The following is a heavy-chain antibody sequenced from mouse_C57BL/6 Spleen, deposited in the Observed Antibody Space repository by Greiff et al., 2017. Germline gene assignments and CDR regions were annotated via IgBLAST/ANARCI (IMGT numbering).Heavy chain of an antibody. Sequence: DVKLVESGPGLVKPSQSLSLTCSVTGYSITSGYYWNWIRQFPGNKLEWMGYISYDGSNNYNPSLKNRISITRDTSKNQFFLKLNSVTTEDTATYYCAGLLRGYFDVWGTGTTVTVSS. CDR3: AGLLRGYFDV. V-gene: IGHV3-6*01. CDR1: GYSITSGYY. CDR2: ISYDGSN. D-gene: IGHD1-1*01. J-gene: IGHJ1*03.